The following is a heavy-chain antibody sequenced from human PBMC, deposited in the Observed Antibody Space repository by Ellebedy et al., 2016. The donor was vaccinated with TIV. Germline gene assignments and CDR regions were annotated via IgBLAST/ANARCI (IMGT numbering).Heavy chain of an antibody. CDR1: GFTFSTSW. V-gene: IGHV3-7*01. CDR2: MNGDGNVR. CDR3: TKDGSGTMNF. Sequence: PGGSLRLSCAVSGFTFSTSWMSWVRKAPGQGLEWVANMNGDGNVRYYVDSVEGRFTISRDNTRNSLYLQMNSLRADDTAVYYCTKDGSGTMNFWGQGTLVTVSS. J-gene: IGHJ4*02. D-gene: IGHD1-1*01.